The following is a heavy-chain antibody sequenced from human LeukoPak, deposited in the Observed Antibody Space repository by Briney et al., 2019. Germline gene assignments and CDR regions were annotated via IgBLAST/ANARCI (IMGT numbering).Heavy chain of an antibody. Sequence: ASVKVSCKASGGTFSSYAISWVRQAPGQGLEWMGGIIPIFGTANYAQKFQGRVTITADESTSTAYMELSSLRSEDTAVYYCARSRGYSGYDLWSIDYWGQGTLVTVSS. D-gene: IGHD5-12*01. J-gene: IGHJ4*02. CDR2: IIPIFGTA. CDR3: ARSRGYSGYDLWSIDY. CDR1: GGTFSSYA. V-gene: IGHV1-69*13.